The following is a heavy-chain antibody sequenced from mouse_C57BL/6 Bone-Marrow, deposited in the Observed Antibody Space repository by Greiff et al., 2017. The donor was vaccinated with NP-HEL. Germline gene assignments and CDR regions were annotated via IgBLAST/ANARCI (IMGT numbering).Heavy chain of an antibody. CDR2: ISNGGGST. CDR1: GFTFSDYY. J-gene: IGHJ3*01. V-gene: IGHV5-12*01. D-gene: IGHD2-3*01. CDR3: ARGIYDGYYWFAY. Sequence: EVMLVESGGGLVQPGGSLKLSCAASGFTFSDYYMYWVRQTPEKRLEWVAYISNGGGSTYFPAPVKGRFTISRDNAKNTLYLQMSRLKSEDTAMYYCARGIYDGYYWFAYWGQGTLVTVSA.